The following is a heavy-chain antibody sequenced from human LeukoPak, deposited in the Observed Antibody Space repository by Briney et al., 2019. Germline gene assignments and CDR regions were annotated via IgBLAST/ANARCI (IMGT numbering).Heavy chain of an antibody. CDR3: ARGPWGYCSGGSCYSVKFYYYYYYMDV. J-gene: IGHJ6*03. Sequence: GASVKVSCKASGGTFSSYAISWVRQAPGQGLEWMGGIIPIFGTANYAQKFQGRVTITADKSTSTAYMELSSLRSEDTAVYYCARGPWGYCSGGSCYSVKFYYYYYYMDVWGKGTTVTVSS. CDR2: IIPIFGTA. CDR1: GGTFSSYA. V-gene: IGHV1-69*06. D-gene: IGHD2-15*01.